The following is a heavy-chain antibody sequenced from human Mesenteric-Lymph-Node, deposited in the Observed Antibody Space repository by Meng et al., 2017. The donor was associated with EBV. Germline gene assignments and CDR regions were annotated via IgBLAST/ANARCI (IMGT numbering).Heavy chain of an antibody. J-gene: IGHJ4*02. D-gene: IGHD3-10*01. CDR3: ARVAGSNYGSGSYYFDY. CDR2: IYHSGST. CDR1: GGSISSGGYS. Sequence: QLPLQVTGSGLVKPSQSLSLTCPVSGGSISSGGYSWSWNRQPPGKGLEWIWYIYHSGSTYYNPSLKSRVTISVDRSKNQFSLKLSSVTAADTAVYYCARVAGSNYGSGSYYFDYWGQGTLVTVFS. V-gene: IGHV4-30-2*01.